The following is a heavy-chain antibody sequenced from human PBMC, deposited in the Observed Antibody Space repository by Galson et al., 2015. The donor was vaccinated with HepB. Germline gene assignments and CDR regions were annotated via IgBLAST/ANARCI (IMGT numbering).Heavy chain of an antibody. CDR2: ISSSSSYT. CDR3: ASDQIYSPLDI. CDR1: GFTFSDYY. J-gene: IGHJ3*02. Sequence: SLRLSCAASGFTFSDYYMSWIRQAPGKGLEWVSYISSSSSYTNYADSVKGRFTISRDNAKNSLYLQMNSLRAEDTAVYYCASDQIYSPLDIWGQGTMVTVSS. V-gene: IGHV3-11*06. D-gene: IGHD2-15*01.